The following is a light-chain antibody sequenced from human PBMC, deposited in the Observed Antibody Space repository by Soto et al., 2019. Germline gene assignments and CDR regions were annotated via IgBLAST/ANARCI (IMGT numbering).Light chain of an antibody. V-gene: IGKV3-20*01. CDR2: GAS. Sequence: EIVLTQSPATLSVSPGEGATLSCSASQSVSSNLAWYQQKPGQAPSLLIYGASTRATGIPDRFSGSGSGTDFTLTISRLEPEDFAVYYCQQYGSSGTFGQGTKVDI. J-gene: IGKJ1*01. CDR1: QSVSSN. CDR3: QQYGSSGT.